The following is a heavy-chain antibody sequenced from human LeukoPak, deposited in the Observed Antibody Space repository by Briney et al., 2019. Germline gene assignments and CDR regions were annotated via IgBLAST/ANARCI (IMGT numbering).Heavy chain of an antibody. CDR2: IYYSGST. Sequence: SETLSLTCTVSGGSISSSSYYWGWIRQPPGKGLERIGSIYYSGSTYYNPSLKSRVTMSVDTSKNQVSLKLIAVTAADSAVYYCARENWNYGEDFWGQGALVTASS. CDR3: ARENWNYGEDF. J-gene: IGHJ4*02. CDR1: GGSISSSSYY. D-gene: IGHD1-7*01. V-gene: IGHV4-39*07.